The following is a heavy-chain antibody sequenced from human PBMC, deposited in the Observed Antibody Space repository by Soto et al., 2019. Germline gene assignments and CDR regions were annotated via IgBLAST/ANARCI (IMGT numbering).Heavy chain of an antibody. Sequence: PGGSLRLSCAAPGFTFSSYGMHWVRQAPGKGLEWVAVIWYDGSNKYYADSVKGRFTISRDNSKNTLYLQMNSLRAEDTAVYYCARGAGYYDFWSGYTDYWYFDLWGRGTLVTVSS. CDR3: ARGAGYYDFWSGYTDYWYFDL. J-gene: IGHJ2*01. CDR1: GFTFSSYG. CDR2: IWYDGSNK. D-gene: IGHD3-3*01. V-gene: IGHV3-33*01.